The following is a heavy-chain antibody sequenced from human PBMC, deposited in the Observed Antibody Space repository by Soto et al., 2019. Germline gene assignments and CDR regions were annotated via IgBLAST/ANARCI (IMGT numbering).Heavy chain of an antibody. D-gene: IGHD3-10*01. V-gene: IGHV4-61*01. Sequence: QVQLQESGPGLVKPSETLSLTCTVSGGSVSSGSYYWTWIRQPPGKGLEWIGNIYDSGRTNNNPSLKSRVSISEDTSKKQFSLKLSSVTAADTAVYYCASGWFGELLYYYGMDVWGQGTPVTVS. CDR1: GGSVSSGSYY. J-gene: IGHJ6*02. CDR2: IYDSGRT. CDR3: ASGWFGELLYYYGMDV.